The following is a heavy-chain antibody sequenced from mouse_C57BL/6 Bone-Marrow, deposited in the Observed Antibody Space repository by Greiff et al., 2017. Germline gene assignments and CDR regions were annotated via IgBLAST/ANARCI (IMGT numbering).Heavy chain of an antibody. J-gene: IGHJ2*01. CDR2: IYPGSGST. CDR1: GYTFTSYW. D-gene: IGHD1-1*01. CDR3: AVLLRNRGNY. Sequence: VQLHHPFSSLFNPWSSVKMSCKASGYTFTSYWITWVKQRPGQGLEWIGDIYPGSGSTNYNEKFKSKATLTVDTSSSTAYMQLSSLTSEDSAVYYCAVLLRNRGNYWGQGTTLTVSS. V-gene: IGHV1-55*01.